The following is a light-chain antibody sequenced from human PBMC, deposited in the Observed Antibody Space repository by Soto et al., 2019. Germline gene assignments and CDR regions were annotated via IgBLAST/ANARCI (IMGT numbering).Light chain of an antibody. CDR2: EVN. J-gene: IGLJ3*02. CDR1: SSDVGGYNY. Sequence: QSALTQPPSASGSPGQSVTISCTGTSSDVGGYNYVSWYQQHPGKVPKLMVYEVNKRPSGVPDRFSGSKSGNTASLTVSGLQAEDEADYYCCSYAGSYTWVFGGGTKLTVL. V-gene: IGLV2-8*01. CDR3: CSYAGSYTWV.